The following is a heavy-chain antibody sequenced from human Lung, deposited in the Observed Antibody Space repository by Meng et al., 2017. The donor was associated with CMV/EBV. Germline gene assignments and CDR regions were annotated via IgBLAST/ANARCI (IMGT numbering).Heavy chain of an antibody. CDR1: GGTFSSYA. CDR3: ASQEAGPYSGYEGRFDY. CDR2: IIPIFGTA. Sequence: SVKVSXKASGGTFSSYAISWVRQAPGQGLEWMGGIIPIFGTANYAQKFQGRVTITTDESTSTAYMELSSLRSEDTAVYYCASQEAGPYSGYEGRFDYWGQGXLVTV. D-gene: IGHD5-12*01. J-gene: IGHJ4*02. V-gene: IGHV1-69*05.